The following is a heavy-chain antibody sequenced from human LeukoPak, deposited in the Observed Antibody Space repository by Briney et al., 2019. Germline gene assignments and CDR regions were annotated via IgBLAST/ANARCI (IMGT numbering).Heavy chain of an antibody. CDR1: GFTFSSYA. Sequence: PGGSLRLSCAASGFTFSSYAMSWVRQAPGKGLEWVSAISGSGGSTYYADSVKGRFTISRDNSKNTLYLQMNSLRAEDTAVYYCAKTVTSGSYCIWFDPWGQGTLVTVSS. J-gene: IGHJ5*02. V-gene: IGHV3-23*01. D-gene: IGHD1-26*01. CDR3: AKTVTSGSYCIWFDP. CDR2: ISGSGGST.